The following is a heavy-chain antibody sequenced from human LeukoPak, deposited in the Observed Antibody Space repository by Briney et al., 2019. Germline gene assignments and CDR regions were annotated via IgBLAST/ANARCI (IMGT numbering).Heavy chain of an antibody. J-gene: IGHJ6*02. V-gene: IGHV1-69*13. CDR3: ARSVEYYYDSSGYYPLFYYYYGMDV. CDR1: GGTFISYA. CDR2: IIPIFGTA. D-gene: IGHD3-22*01. Sequence: ASVKVSCKASGGTFISYAISWVRQAPGQGLEWMGGIIPIFGTANYAQKFQGRVTITADESTSTAYVELSSLRSEDTAVYYCARSVEYYYDSSGYYPLFYYYYGMDVWGQGTTVTVSS.